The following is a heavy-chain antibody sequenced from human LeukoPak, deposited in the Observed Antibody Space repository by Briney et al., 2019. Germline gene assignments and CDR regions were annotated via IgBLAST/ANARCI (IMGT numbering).Heavy chain of an antibody. V-gene: IGHV3-23*01. CDR1: GFTFSNYA. J-gene: IGHJ4*02. Sequence: GGSLRLSCAASGFTFSNYAMSWVRQALGKGLEWVSGISGFGDSTYHADSVRGRFTIFRDNSKNTLYLQMISLRAEDTAVYYCATVTMVRGVIRIIFDYWGQGTLVTVSS. CDR3: ATVTMVRGVIRIIFDY. CDR2: ISGFGDST. D-gene: IGHD3-10*01.